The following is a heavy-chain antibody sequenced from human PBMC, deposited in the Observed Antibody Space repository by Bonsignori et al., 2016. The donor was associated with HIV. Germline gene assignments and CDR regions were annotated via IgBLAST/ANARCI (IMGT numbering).Heavy chain of an antibody. CDR3: ARTYCGGDCYWVRYFDY. CDR2: SITVGST. Sequence: SETLSLTCTVSGGSISSYYWSWIRQPQGRDWSGLGISITVGSTNYNPSLKSRVTISVDTSKNHFSLKLSSVTAADTAVYYCARTYCGGDCYWVRYFDYWGQGTLVTVSS. D-gene: IGHD2-21*01. CDR1: GGSISSYY. J-gene: IGHJ4*02. V-gene: IGHV4-59*01.